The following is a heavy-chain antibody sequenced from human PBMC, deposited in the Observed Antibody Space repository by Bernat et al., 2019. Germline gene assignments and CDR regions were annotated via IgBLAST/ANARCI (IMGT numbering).Heavy chain of an antibody. CDR1: GGTFSSYA. CDR3: ARSTYGSGTTPGYYYMDV. J-gene: IGHJ6*03. V-gene: IGHV1-69*06. D-gene: IGHD3-10*01. Sequence: QVQLVQSGAEVKKPGSSVKVSCKASGGTFSSYAISWVRQAPGQGLEWMGGIIPIFGTANYAHKFQGRVTITADKSTSTAYMELSSLRSEDTAVYYCARSTYGSGTTPGYYYMDVWGKGTTVTVSS. CDR2: IIPIFGTA.